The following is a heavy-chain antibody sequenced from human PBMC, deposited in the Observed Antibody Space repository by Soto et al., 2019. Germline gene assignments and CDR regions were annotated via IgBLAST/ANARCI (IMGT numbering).Heavy chain of an antibody. D-gene: IGHD3-3*01. CDR1: CGSFSGYY. J-gene: IGHJ6*02. V-gene: IGHV4-34*01. CDR3: ARGLRFLEWFYGMDV. Sequence: SETLSLTCAVYCGSFSGYYWSWIRQPPGKGLEWIGEINHSGSTNYNPSLKSRVTISVDTSKNQFSLKLSSVTAADTAVYYCARGLRFLEWFYGMDVWGQGTTVTVSS. CDR2: INHSGST.